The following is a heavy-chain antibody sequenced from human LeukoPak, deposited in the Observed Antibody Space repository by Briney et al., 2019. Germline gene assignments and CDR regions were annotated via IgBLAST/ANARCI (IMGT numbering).Heavy chain of an antibody. D-gene: IGHD6-13*01. V-gene: IGHV3-7*04. CDR3: ARLAAGSDYFDY. CDR1: GFPFSRYW. Sequence: PGGSLRLSCAASGFPFSRYWMSWVRQAPGKGLEWVANIKPDESEKHYVDSVKGRFTIPRDNAKNSLYLQADGLRAEDMAVYFCARLAAGSDYFDYWGQGTLVTVSS. CDR2: IKPDESEK. J-gene: IGHJ4*02.